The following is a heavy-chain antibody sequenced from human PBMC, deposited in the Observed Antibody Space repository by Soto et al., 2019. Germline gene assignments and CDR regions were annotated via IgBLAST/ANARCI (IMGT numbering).Heavy chain of an antibody. V-gene: IGHV4-31*03. J-gene: IGHJ5*02. CDR3: ARGNSYGSWFDP. CDR2: IYYSGGT. CDR1: GGSISSGGYY. Sequence: SETLSLTCTVSGGSISSGGYYWSWIRQHPGKGLEWIGYIYYSGGTYYNPSLKSRVTISVDTSKNQFSLKLSSVTAADTAVYSCARGNSYGSWFDPWGQGTLVTVAS. D-gene: IGHD5-18*01.